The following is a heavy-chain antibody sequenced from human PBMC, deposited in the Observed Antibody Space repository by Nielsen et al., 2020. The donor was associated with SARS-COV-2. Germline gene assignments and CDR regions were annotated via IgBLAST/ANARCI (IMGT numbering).Heavy chain of an antibody. V-gene: IGHV4-39*01. CDR2: IYYSGST. J-gene: IGHJ4*02. CDR3: ARQEYYDSIGY. Sequence: SETLSLTCTVSGGSISSSSYYWGWIRQPPGKGLEWIGSIYYSGSTYYNPSLKSRVTISADTSKNQFSLKLSSVTAADTAVYYCARQEYYDSIGYWGQGTLVTVSS. D-gene: IGHD3-22*01. CDR1: GGSISSSSYY.